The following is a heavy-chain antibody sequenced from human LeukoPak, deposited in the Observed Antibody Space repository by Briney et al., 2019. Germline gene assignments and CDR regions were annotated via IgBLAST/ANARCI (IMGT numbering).Heavy chain of an antibody. D-gene: IGHD1-26*01. CDR1: GYTFTSYG. Sequence: ASVKVSCKASGYTFTSYGISWVRQAPGQGLEWMGWISAYNGNTNYAQKLQGRVTMTTDTSTSTAYMELRSLRSDDTAVYYCATETPGRYGGSDAFDYWGQGTLVTVPS. CDR3: ATETPGRYGGSDAFDY. V-gene: IGHV1-18*01. CDR2: ISAYNGNT. J-gene: IGHJ4*02.